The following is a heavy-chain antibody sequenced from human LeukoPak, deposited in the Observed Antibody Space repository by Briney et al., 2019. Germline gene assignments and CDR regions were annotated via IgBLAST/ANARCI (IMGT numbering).Heavy chain of an antibody. CDR2: IYTSGST. D-gene: IGHD3-3*01. Sequence: SETLSLTCTVSGGSISSYYWSWIRQPAGKGLEWIGRIYTSGSTNYNPSLKSRVTISVDTSKNQFSLKLSSVTAADTAVYYCARRRITIFGVVSYFDYWGQGTLVTVSS. V-gene: IGHV4-4*07. J-gene: IGHJ4*02. CDR1: GGSISSYY. CDR3: ARRRITIFGVVSYFDY.